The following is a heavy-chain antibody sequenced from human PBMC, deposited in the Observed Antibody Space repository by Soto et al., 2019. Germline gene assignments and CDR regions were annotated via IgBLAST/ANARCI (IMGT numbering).Heavy chain of an antibody. CDR2: MNPNSGNT. D-gene: IGHD3-9*01. J-gene: IGHJ5*02. V-gene: IGHV1-8*01. CDR3: ARVGWTGYYKRWFDP. Sequence: ASVKNSCKASGYTFTSYDINWVRQATGQGLEWMGWMNPNSGNTGYAQKFQGRVTMTRNTSISTAYMELSSLRSEDTAVYYCARVGWTGYYKRWFDPWGQGTLVTVSS. CDR1: GYTFTSYD.